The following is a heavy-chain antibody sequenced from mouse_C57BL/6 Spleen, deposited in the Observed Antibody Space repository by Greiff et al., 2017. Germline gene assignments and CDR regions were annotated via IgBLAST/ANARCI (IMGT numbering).Heavy chain of an antibody. J-gene: IGHJ4*01. CDR2: RSYDGSN. V-gene: IGHV3-6*01. Sequence: EVKLLESGPGLVKPSQSLSLTCSVTGYSITSGYYWNWIRQFPGNKLEWMGYRSYDGSNNYNPSLKNRISITRDTSKNQFFLKLNSVTTEDTATYYCARNYYYGSLYAMDYWGQGTSVTVSS. CDR3: ARNYYYGSLYAMDY. D-gene: IGHD1-1*01. CDR1: GYSITSGYY.